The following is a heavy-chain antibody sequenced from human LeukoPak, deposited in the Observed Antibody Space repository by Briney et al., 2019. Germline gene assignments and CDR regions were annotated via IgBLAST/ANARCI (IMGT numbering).Heavy chain of an antibody. CDR3: ARDPAVWQQLVPSYYYYGMDV. CDR2: ISYDGSNK. Sequence: GGSLRLSCAASGLTFSSYAMHWVRQAPGKGLEWVAVISYDGSNKYYADSVKGRFTISRDNSKNTLYLQMNSLRAEDTAVYYCARDPAVWQQLVPSYYYYGMDVWGQGTTVTVSS. CDR1: GLTFSSYA. V-gene: IGHV3-30*04. J-gene: IGHJ6*02. D-gene: IGHD6-13*01.